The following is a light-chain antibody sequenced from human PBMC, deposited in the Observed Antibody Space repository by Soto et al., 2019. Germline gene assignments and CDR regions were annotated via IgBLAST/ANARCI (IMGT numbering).Light chain of an antibody. J-gene: IGKJ1*01. CDR2: ASS. CDR3: QQSYSTPRT. V-gene: IGKV1-39*01. CDR1: QSISSY. Sequence: DLQMTQSPSSLSASVGDRVTIACRSSQSISSYLNWYQHKPGKATKVLIYASSSLESGVTSRFSGSGSGTDFTFTISSLLPEDFATYYCQQSYSTPRTFGQWTKVEIK.